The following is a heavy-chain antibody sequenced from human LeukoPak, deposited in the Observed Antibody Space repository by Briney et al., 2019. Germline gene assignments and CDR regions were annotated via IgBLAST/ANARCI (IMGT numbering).Heavy chain of an antibody. V-gene: IGHV4-30-4*07. CDR3: ARIIVGPTSGYYYYMDV. CDR1: GGSISSGGYS. D-gene: IGHD1-26*01. CDR2: IYSGST. Sequence: SETLSLTCAVSGGSISSGGYSWSWIRQPPGKGLEWIGYIYSGSTYYNPSLKSRLTMSVDTSKNQFSLRLSSVTAADTAVYYCARIIVGPTSGYYYYMDVWGKGTTVIVSS. J-gene: IGHJ6*03.